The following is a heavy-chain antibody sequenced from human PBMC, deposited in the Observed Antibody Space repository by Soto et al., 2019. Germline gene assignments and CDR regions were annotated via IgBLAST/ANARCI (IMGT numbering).Heavy chain of an antibody. D-gene: IGHD5-12*01. CDR3: AGGYREAGY. J-gene: IGHJ4*02. CDR1: GGTFSSYT. Sequence: QVQLVQSGAEVKKPGSSVKVSCKASGGTFSSYTISWVRQAPGQGLEWMGRIIPILGLANYEQKFQGRVTITADKSTSTSYMELSSLRSEDTAVYYCAGGYREAGYCGQGTLVTVSS. V-gene: IGHV1-69*02. CDR2: IIPILGLA.